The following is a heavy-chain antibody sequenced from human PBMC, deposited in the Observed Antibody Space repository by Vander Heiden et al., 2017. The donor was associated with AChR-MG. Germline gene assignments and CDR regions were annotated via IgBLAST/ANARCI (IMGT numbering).Heavy chain of an antibody. CDR1: AFTFSSYW. CDR2: VKSDGSST. J-gene: IGHJ4*02. CDR3: ARDLNWNPVDH. D-gene: IGHD1-1*01. V-gene: IGHV3-74*01. Sequence: EVQLVESGGGLVQPGGSLRLPCAASAFTFSSYWMHWVRQPPGKGLMWVSRVKSDGSSTSYADSVKGRFTISRDNAKNTLYLQMKSLRAEDTAVYYCARDLNWNPVDHWGQVTLVTVSS.